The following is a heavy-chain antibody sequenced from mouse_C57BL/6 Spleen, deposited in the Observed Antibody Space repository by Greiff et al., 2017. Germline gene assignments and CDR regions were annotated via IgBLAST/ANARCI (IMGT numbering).Heavy chain of an antibody. D-gene: IGHD3-2*02. Sequence: EVQGVESGGGLVKPGGSLKLSCAASGFTFSSYAMSWVRQTPEKRLEWVATISDGGSYTYYPDNVKGRFTIARDNAKDNLYLQISHLKADDTSMYYCAREPGDSSGPFDYWGQGTTLTVSS. CDR2: ISDGGSYT. V-gene: IGHV5-4*01. CDR1: GFTFSSYA. CDR3: AREPGDSSGPFDY. J-gene: IGHJ2*01.